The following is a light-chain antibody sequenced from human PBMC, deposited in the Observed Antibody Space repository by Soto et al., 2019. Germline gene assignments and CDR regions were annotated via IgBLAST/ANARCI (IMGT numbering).Light chain of an antibody. V-gene: IGLV2-8*01. Sequence: QSALTQPPSASGSPGQSVTISCTGSSSDVGNYNYVSWYQQHPDKAPKLLIYEVSKRPSGVPDRFSGSKSGNTASLTVSGLQAADEADYFCSSYAGSTPVVFGGGTKLAVL. CDR1: SSDVGNYNY. J-gene: IGLJ2*01. CDR3: SSYAGSTPVV. CDR2: EVS.